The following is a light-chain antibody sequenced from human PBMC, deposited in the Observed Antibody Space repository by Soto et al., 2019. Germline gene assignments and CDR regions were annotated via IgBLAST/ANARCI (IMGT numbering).Light chain of an antibody. CDR1: QSVRSN. V-gene: IGKV3-20*01. J-gene: IGKJ3*01. CDR3: QQYGSAPFT. Sequence: EIVMTQSPVTLSVSPGEGATLSCRASQSVRSNLAWYQQKPGQTPRLLIYDASSRATGIPDRISGSGSGTDFTLTISRLEPEDFAVYYCQQYGSAPFTVGPGTKVDIK. CDR2: DAS.